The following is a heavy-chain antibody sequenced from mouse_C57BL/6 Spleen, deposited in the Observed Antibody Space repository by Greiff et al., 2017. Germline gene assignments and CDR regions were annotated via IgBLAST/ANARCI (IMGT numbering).Heavy chain of an antibody. CDR3: TRETTVVAHDYAIDY. V-gene: IGHV3-6*01. CDR1: GYSITSGYY. D-gene: IGHD1-1*01. J-gene: IGHJ4*01. CDR2: ISYVCIN. Sequence: ESGPGLVQPSQSLSLTCSVTGYSITSGYYWIWIRQFPGNKLEWMGYISYVCINNYTPSLKNRISITRDTSKNQFFLKLNSVTTEDTATYYGTRETTVVAHDYAIDYWGQGTSVTVSS.